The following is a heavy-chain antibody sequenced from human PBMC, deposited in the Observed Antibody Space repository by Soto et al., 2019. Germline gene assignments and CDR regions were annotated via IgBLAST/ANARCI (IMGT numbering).Heavy chain of an antibody. CDR2: IYYNGNT. D-gene: IGHD2-21*02. V-gene: IGHV4-30-4*08. J-gene: IGHJ6*02. CDR3: ARATRVTSSFFYYGLAV. Sequence: SETLSLTCSVSGGPISNDDYYWTLIRQPPGKGLEWIGHIYYNGNTYYNPSLKSRLTMSLDTSQNQFSLHLTSVIAADSASYFCARATRVTSSFFYYGLAVWGQGTTVTVSS. CDR1: GGPISNDDYY.